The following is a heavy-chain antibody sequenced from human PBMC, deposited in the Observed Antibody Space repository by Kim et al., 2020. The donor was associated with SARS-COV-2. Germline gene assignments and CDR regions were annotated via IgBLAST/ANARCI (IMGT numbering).Heavy chain of an antibody. J-gene: IGHJ5*01. CDR3: ARHTRQLVDS. V-gene: IGHV4-39*01. CDR1: GGSISSSSYF. D-gene: IGHD6-6*01. CDR2: AHYSGST. Sequence: SETLSLTCTVSGGSISSSSYFWGWIRQPPGKGLEWIATAHYSGSTYYNLSLKSRVTISINASKNQFSLNLFSVTAADTAVYYCARHTRQLVDSWGQGTLVTVSS.